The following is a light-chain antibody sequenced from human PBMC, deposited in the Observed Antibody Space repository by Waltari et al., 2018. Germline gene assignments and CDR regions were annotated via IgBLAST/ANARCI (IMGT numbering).Light chain of an antibody. Sequence: EIVMTQSPATPSVSPGARANRYCRASQSVSSNLAWYQQKPGQAPRLLIYGAPTRATGIPARFSGSGSGTEFTLTISSLQSEDFAVYYCQQYNNWPPQVTFGGGTKVEIK. J-gene: IGKJ4*01. CDR1: QSVSSN. V-gene: IGKV3-15*01. CDR3: QQYNNWPPQVT. CDR2: GAP.